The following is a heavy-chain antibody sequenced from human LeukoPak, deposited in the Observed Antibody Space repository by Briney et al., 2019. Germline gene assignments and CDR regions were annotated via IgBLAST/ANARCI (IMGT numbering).Heavy chain of an antibody. V-gene: IGHV5-51*01. CDR2: IYPGEADA. J-gene: IGHJ4*02. D-gene: IGHD3-10*01. Sequence: GEGRQSSCHGAGCGFINYWIGWVRRMPGKGGEWMGVIYPGEADARYSPSFQGQVTISVEKSRRTPYLQWSGLQASDTAMYYCVRPDNRGKYFDYWGQGTLVTVSS. CDR1: GCGFINYW. CDR3: VRPDNRGKYFDY.